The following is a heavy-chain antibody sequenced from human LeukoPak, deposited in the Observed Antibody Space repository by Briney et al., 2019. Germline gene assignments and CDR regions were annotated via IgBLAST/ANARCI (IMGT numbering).Heavy chain of an antibody. D-gene: IGHD6-19*01. J-gene: IGHJ4*02. Sequence: GGSLRLSCAASGFTVSSNYMSWIRQAPGKGLEWVAVISYDGSNKYYRDSVRGRFTISRDDSRNTLFLQMSSLRGEDTALYYCAKTGSGWFIDYWGQETLVTVSS. V-gene: IGHV3-30*18. CDR2: ISYDGSNK. CDR3: AKTGSGWFIDY. CDR1: GFTVSSNY.